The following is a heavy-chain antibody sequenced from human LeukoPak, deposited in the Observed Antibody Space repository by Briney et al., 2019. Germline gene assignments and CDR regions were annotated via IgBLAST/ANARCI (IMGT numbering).Heavy chain of an antibody. V-gene: IGHV3-23*01. CDR1: GYTFSNYA. J-gene: IGHJ4*02. Sequence: AGSLRLSCAASGYTFSNYAMAWVRQAPGKGLEWVSVISGNGGHIYYAEYVKGRVTVSRDKSKNTLYLEMNSLRGEDTAVYYCAKRDYYDSSGYSPLFDYWGQGTLVTVS. CDR3: AKRDYYDSSGYSPLFDY. CDR2: ISGNGGHI. D-gene: IGHD3-22*01.